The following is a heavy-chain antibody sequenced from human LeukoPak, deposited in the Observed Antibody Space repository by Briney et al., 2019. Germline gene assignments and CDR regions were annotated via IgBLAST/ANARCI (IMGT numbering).Heavy chain of an antibody. D-gene: IGHD3-16*02. J-gene: IGHJ4*02. CDR2: IHYSGNT. CDR3: SGAGLWLRGIYDYVWGSYRPYYYFDY. Sequence: PSETLSLTCTVSGGSISSSSYYWAWIRKPPGKGLEWIGSIHYSGNTYYNPSLKSRVTISVDTSKNQFSLKLSSVTAADTAAYYCSGAGLWLRGIYDYVWGSYRPYYYFDYWGQGTLVTVSS. V-gene: IGHV4-39*07. CDR1: GGSISSSSYY.